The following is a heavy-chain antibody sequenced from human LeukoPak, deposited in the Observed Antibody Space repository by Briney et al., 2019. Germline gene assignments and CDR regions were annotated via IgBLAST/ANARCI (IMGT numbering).Heavy chain of an antibody. D-gene: IGHD2-2*01. V-gene: IGHV4-59*01. CDR1: GGSISSYY. J-gene: IGHJ6*03. Sequence: PSETLSLTCTVSGGSISSYYWSWVRQPPGKGLEWIGYIYYSGSTNYNPSLKSRVTISVDTSKNQFSLKLSSVTAADTAVYYCASVDCSITSCYGVGHYMDVWGKGTTVTVSS. CDR2: IYYSGST. CDR3: ASVDCSITSCYGVGHYMDV.